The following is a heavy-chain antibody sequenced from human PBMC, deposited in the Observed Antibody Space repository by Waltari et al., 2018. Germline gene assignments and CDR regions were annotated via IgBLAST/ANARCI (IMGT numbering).Heavy chain of an antibody. CDR1: GGSISSTKW. J-gene: IGHJ4*02. Sequence: QVQLQESGPGLVNPSGTLSLTCAVSGGSISSTKWWSWVRQPPGKGLEWIGEIYHTGITNYNPSLKSRVTISLDKSKNHFSLKLTSVTAADTAVYYCASGYYSNYSYWGQGTLVTVSS. V-gene: IGHV4-4*02. D-gene: IGHD4-4*01. CDR2: IYHTGIT. CDR3: ASGYYSNYSY.